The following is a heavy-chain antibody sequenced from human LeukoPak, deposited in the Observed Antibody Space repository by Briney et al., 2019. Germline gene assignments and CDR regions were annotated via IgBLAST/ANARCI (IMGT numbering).Heavy chain of an antibody. CDR3: ARDRRLVVVVGDYFDY. CDR2: IYHSGST. D-gene: IGHD2-15*01. J-gene: IGHJ4*02. Sequence: SETLSLTCTVSGYSISSGYYRGWIRQPPGKGLEWIGSIYHSGSTYYNPSLKSRVTISVDTSKNQFSLKLSSVTAADTAVYYCARDRRLVVVVGDYFDYWGQGTLVTVSS. CDR1: GYSISSGYY. V-gene: IGHV4-38-2*02.